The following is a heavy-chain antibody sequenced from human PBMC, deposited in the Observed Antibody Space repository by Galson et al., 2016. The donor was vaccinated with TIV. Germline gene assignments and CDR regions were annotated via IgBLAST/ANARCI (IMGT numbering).Heavy chain of an antibody. V-gene: IGHV3-66*01. J-gene: IGHJ6*02. D-gene: IGHD3-16*01. CDR2: IYSGGNT. CDR1: GFTVSSSY. Sequence: SLRLSCAASGFTVSSSYMSWVRQAPGKGLEWVSVIYSGGNTYFADNVKGRFSISRDNSKNTLYLQMNSLRADDTGVYYCARVGPAGVEASTGQWGNYYGMDVWGQGTTVTVS. CDR3: ARVGPAGVEASTGQWGNYYGMDV.